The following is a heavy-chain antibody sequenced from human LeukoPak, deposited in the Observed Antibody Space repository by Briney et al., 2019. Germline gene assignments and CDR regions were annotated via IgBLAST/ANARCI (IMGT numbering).Heavy chain of an antibody. CDR3: TRELVSDY. D-gene: IGHD3-3*02. Sequence: GGSLRLSCLASGFTFSSYTMNWVRQVPGKGLEWVSSISTGSTYIYYRDSVKGRFTISRDDAKNSLYLQMGSLRAGDTAVYFCTRELVSDYWGQGTLVTVSS. V-gene: IGHV3-21*06. J-gene: IGHJ4*02. CDR2: ISTGSTYI. CDR1: GFTFSSYT.